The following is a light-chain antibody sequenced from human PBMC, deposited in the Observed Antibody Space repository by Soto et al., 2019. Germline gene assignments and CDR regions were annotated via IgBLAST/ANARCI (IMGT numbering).Light chain of an antibody. J-gene: IGLJ2*01. Sequence: QSVLTQPPSVSAAPGQSVTISCSGSASNVGTQFVSWYQQFPGAAPKLLIYDNDKRPSDIPDRVSGSKFDTSATLTITGLQTVDAADYYCGTWDSGLSVGVFGGGTQLTVL. CDR1: ASNVGTQF. V-gene: IGLV1-51*01. CDR3: GTWDSGLSVGV. CDR2: DND.